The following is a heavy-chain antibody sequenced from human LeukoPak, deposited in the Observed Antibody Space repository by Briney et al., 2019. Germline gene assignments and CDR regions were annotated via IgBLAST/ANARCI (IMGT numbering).Heavy chain of an antibody. CDR3: SKWKAIVLVPAARSPIDY. V-gene: IGHV3-23*01. Sequence: GGSLRLSCAASGFTFSSYAMSWVRQAPGKGLECISGFSGSGGSTYYADSVKGRFTISRDNSKHTLYLQMDSLRAEDTAVHYCSKWKAIVLVPAARSPIDYWGQGTLVTVSS. CDR1: GFTFSSYA. J-gene: IGHJ4*02. D-gene: IGHD2-2*01. CDR2: FSGSGGST.